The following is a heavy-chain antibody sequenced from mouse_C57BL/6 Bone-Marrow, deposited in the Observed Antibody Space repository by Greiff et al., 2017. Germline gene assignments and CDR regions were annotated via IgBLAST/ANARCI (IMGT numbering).Heavy chain of an antibody. Sequence: EVKLQESGAELVRPGASVKLSCTASGFNIKDDYMHWVKQRPEQGLEWIGWIDPENGDTEYASKFQGKATITADTSSNTAYLQLSSLTSEDTAVYYGTMHYYGSRSVAYWGQGTLVTVSA. CDR2: IDPENGDT. D-gene: IGHD1-1*01. J-gene: IGHJ3*01. CDR3: TMHYYGSRSVAY. V-gene: IGHV14-4*01. CDR1: GFNIKDDY.